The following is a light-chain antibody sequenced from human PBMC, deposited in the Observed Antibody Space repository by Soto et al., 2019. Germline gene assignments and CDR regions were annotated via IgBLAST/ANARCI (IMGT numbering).Light chain of an antibody. CDR3: PQYGTLPLT. V-gene: IGKV3-20*01. CDR2: GAS. Sequence: EIVLTQSPGTLSLSPGERATLSCRASQSVGSTYLAWYQQKPGQAPRLLIFGASSRATGIPDRFSGSGSGTDFTLTISRLEPEDFSVFYCPQYGTLPLTFGGGTKV. J-gene: IGKJ4*01. CDR1: QSVGSTY.